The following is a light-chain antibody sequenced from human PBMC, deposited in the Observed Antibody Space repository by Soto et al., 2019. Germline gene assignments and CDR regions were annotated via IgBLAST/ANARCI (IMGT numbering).Light chain of an antibody. CDR2: AAS. CDR1: QGISRY. V-gene: IGKV1D-8*01. J-gene: IGKJ2*01. Sequence: VIWMTQSPSLLSASTGDRVTISFRMSQGISRYLAWYQQKPGKAPELLIYAASTLQSGVQSRFSGSGSGTDFTLTISCLQSEDFATYYCQQYYSFPYTFGQGTKLEIK. CDR3: QQYYSFPYT.